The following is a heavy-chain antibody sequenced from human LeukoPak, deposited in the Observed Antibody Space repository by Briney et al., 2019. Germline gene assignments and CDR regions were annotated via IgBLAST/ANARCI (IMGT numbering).Heavy chain of an antibody. CDR1: GDSISSTSYY. CDR2: IYYSGNT. D-gene: IGHD3-22*01. Sequence: SETLSVTCSVTGDSISSTSYYWGWIRQPPGKGLEWIGSIYYSGNTYYSPSLKSRVTISVDTSKNQFSLKLSSVTAADTAVYYCAADSSGYYYAPYWGQGTLVTVSS. J-gene: IGHJ4*02. CDR3: AADSSGYYYAPY. V-gene: IGHV4-39*01.